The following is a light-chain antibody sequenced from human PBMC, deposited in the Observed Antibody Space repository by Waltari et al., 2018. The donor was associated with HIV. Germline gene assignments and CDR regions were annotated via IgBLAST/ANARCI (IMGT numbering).Light chain of an antibody. J-gene: IGLJ2*01. CDR1: SSNIGDNA. CDR3: ATLDDSLNGPV. CDR2: SKN. Sequence: QSVLTQPPSVSGTPGQRVTISCSGGSSNIGDNAVSWYQQFPGTAPKLIIYSKNQRPSGFPDRFARSKSGTSASLAIIGRQSEDEADYYCATLDDSLNGPVFGGGTKVTVL. V-gene: IGLV1-44*01.